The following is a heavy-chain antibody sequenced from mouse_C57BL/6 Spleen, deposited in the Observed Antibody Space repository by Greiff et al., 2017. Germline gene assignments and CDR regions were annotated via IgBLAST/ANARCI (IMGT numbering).Heavy chain of an antibody. D-gene: IGHD2-2*01. J-gene: IGHJ4*01. Sequence: QVQLKQSGPELVKPGASVKLSCKASGYTFTSYDINWVKQRPGQGLAWIGWIDPRDGSTKYNERFKGKATMTVDTSSSTAYMELHSLTSEDSAVYFFARRGGYVHAMDYWGQGTSVTVSS. V-gene: IGHV1-85*01. CDR1: GYTFTSYD. CDR2: IDPRDGST. CDR3: ARRGGYVHAMDY.